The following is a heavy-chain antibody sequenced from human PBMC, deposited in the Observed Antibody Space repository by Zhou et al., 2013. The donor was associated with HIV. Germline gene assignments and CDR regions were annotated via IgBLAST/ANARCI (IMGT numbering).Heavy chain of an antibody. J-gene: IGHJ6*03. CDR3: ARARTTLHYYYYMDV. Sequence: QVQLVQSGTEVKKPGSSVKVSCKASGGSFSSYAITWVRQAPGQGPEWMGGIIPIFGTTNYAQKFQGRVTITADESTSTAYMELSSLRSEDTAVYYCARARTTLHYYYYMDVWGKGTTVTVSS. D-gene: IGHD2-2*01. CDR2: IIPIFGTT. V-gene: IGHV1-69*12. CDR1: GGSFSSYA.